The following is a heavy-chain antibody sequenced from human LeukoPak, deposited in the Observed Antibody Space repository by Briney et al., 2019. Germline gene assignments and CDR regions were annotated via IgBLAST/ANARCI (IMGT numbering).Heavy chain of an antibody. D-gene: IGHD3-10*01. CDR3: ARAQRAMVRGVIVY. Sequence: PGGSLRLSCAASGFTFSSYAMHWVRQAPGKGLEWVAVISYDGSNKYYADSVKGRFTISRDNSKNTLYLQMNSLRAEDTAVYYCARAQRAMVRGVIVYWGQGTLVTVSS. J-gene: IGHJ4*02. V-gene: IGHV3-30-3*01. CDR1: GFTFSSYA. CDR2: ISYDGSNK.